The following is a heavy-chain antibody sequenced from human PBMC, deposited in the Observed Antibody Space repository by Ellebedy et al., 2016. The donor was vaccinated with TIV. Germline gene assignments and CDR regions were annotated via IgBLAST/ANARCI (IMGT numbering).Heavy chain of an antibody. CDR3: ARRRLGIGDDS. CDR1: GGSINNYY. J-gene: IGHJ4*02. Sequence: MPSETLSLTCTVPGGSINNYYWSWLRQPPGKGLEWVAYISSSGSTNYNPSLKSRVTISVDTSNNQFPLKLSSITAADTAVYYCARRRLGIGDDSWGQGTLVTVSS. V-gene: IGHV4-4*08. CDR2: ISSSGST. D-gene: IGHD3-16*01.